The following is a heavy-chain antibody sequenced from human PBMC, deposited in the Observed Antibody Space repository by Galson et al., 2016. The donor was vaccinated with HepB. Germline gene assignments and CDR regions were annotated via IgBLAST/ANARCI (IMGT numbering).Heavy chain of an antibody. J-gene: IGHJ3*02. V-gene: IGHV3-23*01. CDR1: GLTFTTYA. CDR2: ISSSGGST. CDR3: ATWGNDAFEI. D-gene: IGHD7-27*01. Sequence: SLRLSCAASGLTFTTYAMTWVRQAPGKGLEWVSDISSSGGSTYYAGSVKGRFTISRDNTKNTLFLQMSGLRAEDTAKDYCATWGNDAFEIWGQGTMVTVSS.